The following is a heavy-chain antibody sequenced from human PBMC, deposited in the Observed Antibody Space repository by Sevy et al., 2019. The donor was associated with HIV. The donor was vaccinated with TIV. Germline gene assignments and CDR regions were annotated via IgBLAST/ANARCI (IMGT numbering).Heavy chain of an antibody. D-gene: IGHD3-3*01. CDR1: GYTFTTYG. J-gene: IGHJ5*02. Sequence: ASVKVSCKASGYTFTTYGTSWVRQAPGQGLEWMGWIGAYNGNTNYAQKFQGRVTMTTDTSTSTAYMELSSLRSEDTAVYYCAAGPFAVVIINWFDPWGQGTLVTVSS. V-gene: IGHV1-18*01. CDR3: AAGPFAVVIINWFDP. CDR2: IGAYNGNT.